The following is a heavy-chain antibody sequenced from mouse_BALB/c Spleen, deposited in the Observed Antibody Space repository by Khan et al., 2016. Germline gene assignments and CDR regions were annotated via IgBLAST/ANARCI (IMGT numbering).Heavy chain of an antibody. J-gene: IGHJ2*01. D-gene: IGHD2-3*01. CDR2: ISYSGST. V-gene: IGHV3-8*02. CDR1: GDSITSGY. Sequence: EVELVQSGPGLVKPSPTLSLTCSVTGDSITSGYWNWIRKFPGNRLECMGYISYSGSTYYNPSLKSRISIPRDTSKNQYYLQLMSVPTEDTATYYCATDDDYYFDYWGQGTTLTVSS. CDR3: ATDDDYYFDY.